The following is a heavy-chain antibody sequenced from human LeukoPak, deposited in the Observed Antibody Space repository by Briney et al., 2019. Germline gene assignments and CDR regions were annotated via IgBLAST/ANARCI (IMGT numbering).Heavy chain of an antibody. CDR3: ARDRGGPESEEFDP. Sequence: SVKVSCKASGGTFSSYAISWVRQAPGQGLEWMGGTIPIFGTANYAQKFQGRVTITADESTSTAYMELSSLRSEDTAVYYCARDRGGPESEEFDPWGQGTLVTVSS. D-gene: IGHD3-16*01. CDR2: TIPIFGTA. V-gene: IGHV1-69*13. CDR1: GGTFSSYA. J-gene: IGHJ5*02.